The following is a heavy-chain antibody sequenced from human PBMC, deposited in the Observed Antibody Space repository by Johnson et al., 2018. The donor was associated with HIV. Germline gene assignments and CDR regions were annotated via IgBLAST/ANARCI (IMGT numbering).Heavy chain of an antibody. V-gene: IGHV3-48*04. Sequence: VQLVESGGGLVQPGGSLRLSCAASGFPFSNYWMNWVRQAPGNGLEWVSYISSSGSTIYYADSVKGRFTISRDNAKNSLYLQMNSLRAEDTAVYYCASYGWGGNDAFDIWGQGTMVTVSS. CDR3: ASYGWGGNDAFDI. D-gene: IGHD4-23*01. CDR2: ISSSGSTI. J-gene: IGHJ3*02. CDR1: GFPFSNYW.